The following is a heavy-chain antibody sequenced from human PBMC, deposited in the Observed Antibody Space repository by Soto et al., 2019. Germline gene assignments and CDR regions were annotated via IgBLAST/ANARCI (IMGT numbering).Heavy chain of an antibody. CDR3: ARADLVGVVVAANPRYFQH. D-gene: IGHD2-15*01. CDR1: GGSFSGYY. CDR2: FNHSGST. Sequence: VQLQQWGAGLLKPSETLSLTCAVYGGSFSGYYWSWIRQPPGKGLEWMGKFNHSGSTNYIPSLKSRVTISVDTSKNQFSLKLSSVTAADTAVYYCARADLVGVVVAANPRYFQHWGQGTLVTVSS. V-gene: IGHV4-34*01. J-gene: IGHJ1*01.